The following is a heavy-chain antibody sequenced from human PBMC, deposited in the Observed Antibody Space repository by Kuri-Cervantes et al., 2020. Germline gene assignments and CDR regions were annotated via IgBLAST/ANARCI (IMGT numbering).Heavy chain of an antibody. CDR2: IKCDGSEK. V-gene: IGHV3-52*01. CDR3: ARDLTAAGNNDAFDI. J-gene: IGHJ3*02. CDR1: GFTFSSSW. D-gene: IGHD6-13*01. Sequence: GGSLRLSCAASGFTFSSSWMHWVCQAPEKGLEWVADIKCDGSEKYYVDSVKGRLTISRDNSKNTLYLQMNSLRAEDTAVYCCARDLTAAGNNDAFDIWGQGTMVTVSS.